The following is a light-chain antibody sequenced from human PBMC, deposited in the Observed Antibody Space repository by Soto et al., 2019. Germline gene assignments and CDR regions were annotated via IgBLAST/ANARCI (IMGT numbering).Light chain of an antibody. Sequence: EIVLTQSPGTLSLSPGEGATLSCRASQSVSSSYLAWYQQKPGQAPRLLIYGASSRATGIPDRFSGSGSGTAFTLTISRLEPEDFAVYYCQQYGSSPPITFGQGTRLEIK. CDR3: QQYGSSPPIT. CDR2: GAS. CDR1: QSVSSSY. V-gene: IGKV3-20*01. J-gene: IGKJ5*01.